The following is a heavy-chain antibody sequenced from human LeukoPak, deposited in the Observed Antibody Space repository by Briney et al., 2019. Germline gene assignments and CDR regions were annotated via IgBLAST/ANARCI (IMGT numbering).Heavy chain of an antibody. V-gene: IGHV3-30*04. CDR2: ISYDGSNK. J-gene: IGHJ4*02. CDR3: ARALGWPYGDLGVDY. D-gene: IGHD4-17*01. CDR1: GFTFSSYP. Sequence: GGSLRLSCAASGFTFSSYPMHWVRQAPGKGLEWVAVISYDGSNKYCADSVKGRFTISRDNSKNTLYLQMNSLRGEDTAVYYCARALGWPYGDLGVDYWGQGTLVTVSS.